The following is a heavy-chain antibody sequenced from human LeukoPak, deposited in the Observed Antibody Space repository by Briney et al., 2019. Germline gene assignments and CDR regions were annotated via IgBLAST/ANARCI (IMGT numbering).Heavy chain of an antibody. J-gene: IGHJ4*02. CDR3: ARPSYYGSGSYKDY. D-gene: IGHD3-10*01. CDR2: MNPNSGNT. CDR1: GYTFTSYD. Sequence: ASVKVSCKASGYTFTSYDINWVRQTTGQGLEWMGWMNPNSGNTGYAQKFQGRVTMTRNTSISTAYMELSSLRSEDTAVYYCARPSYYGSGSYKDYWGQGTLVTVSS. V-gene: IGHV1-8*01.